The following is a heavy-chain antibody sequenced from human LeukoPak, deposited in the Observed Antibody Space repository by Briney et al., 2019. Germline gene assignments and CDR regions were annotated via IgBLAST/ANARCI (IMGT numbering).Heavy chain of an antibody. V-gene: IGHV3-74*01. CDR3: ARVHGAYPFDY. Sequence: GGSLRLSCAASGFTFSSYWMHWVRQAPGKGLVWVSRINSDGSSTSYADSVKGRFTISRDNAKNTLYLQMNSLRAEDTAVYYCARVHGAYPFDYWGQGTLVTVSS. J-gene: IGHJ4*02. D-gene: IGHD4/OR15-4a*01. CDR1: GFTFSSYW. CDR2: INSDGSST.